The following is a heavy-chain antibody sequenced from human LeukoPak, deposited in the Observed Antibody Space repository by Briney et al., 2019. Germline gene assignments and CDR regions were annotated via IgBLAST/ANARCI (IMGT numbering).Heavy chain of an antibody. V-gene: IGHV3-23*01. CDR1: GFTFSRYA. CDR3: AKRGVVIRVILVGFHKEAYYFDS. CDR2: ITSGGDST. D-gene: IGHD3-22*01. J-gene: IGHJ4*02. Sequence: GGSLRLSCAASGFTFSRYAMNWVRQAPGKGLEWVSAITSGGDSTFYAHSVKGRFTISRDNPKNTLFLHMNSLRAEDTAVYFCAKRGVVIRVILVGFHKEAYYFDSWGQGALVTVSS.